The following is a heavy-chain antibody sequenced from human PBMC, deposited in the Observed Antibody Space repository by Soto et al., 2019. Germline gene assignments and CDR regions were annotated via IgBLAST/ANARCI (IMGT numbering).Heavy chain of an antibody. V-gene: IGHV3-33*01. D-gene: IGHD2-21*02. CDR2: IWFDGSRN. J-gene: IGHJ4*02. Sequence: QVPLVESGGGVVQPGRSLRLSCAASGFTFINYGFHWVRQAPGKGLEWVAVIWFDGSRNYYVDSVKGRFTISRDNSKNTLYLQMDSLRADDTAVYYCARDIGVTDYRLDYWGQGTLVIVSS. CDR1: GFTFINYG. CDR3: ARDIGVTDYRLDY.